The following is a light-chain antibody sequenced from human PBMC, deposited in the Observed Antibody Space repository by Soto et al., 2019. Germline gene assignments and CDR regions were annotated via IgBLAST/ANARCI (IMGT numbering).Light chain of an antibody. J-gene: IGKJ1*01. CDR1: QSISYW. CDR3: QQYNNYWT. V-gene: IGKV1-5*03. CDR2: KAS. Sequence: DIQMTQSPSTLSASVGDRVTITCRASQSISYWLAWYQQKPGKAPNLLIYKASSLESGVPSRFSGSGSGTDFTLTISSLQPDDFATYYYQQYNNYWTFGQGTKVEIK.